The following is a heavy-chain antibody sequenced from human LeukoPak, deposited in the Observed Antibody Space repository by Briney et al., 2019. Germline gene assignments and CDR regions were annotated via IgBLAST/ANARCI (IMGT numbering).Heavy chain of an antibody. V-gene: IGHV4-39*01. CDR1: GGSITTTYY. Sequence: SETLSLTCSVSGGSITTTYYWSWIRQPPGGGLEWIASLYHSGNSNYNPSLKSRVTMSVDTSKNQFSLQLTSMTAADTAIYYCTRHQTNFYGSGAPFDPWGQGTLVTVSS. J-gene: IGHJ5*02. CDR3: TRHQTNFYGSGAPFDP. D-gene: IGHD3-10*01. CDR2: LYHSGNS.